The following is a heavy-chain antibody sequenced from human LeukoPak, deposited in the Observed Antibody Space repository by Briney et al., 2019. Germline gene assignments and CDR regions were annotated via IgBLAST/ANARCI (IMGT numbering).Heavy chain of an antibody. CDR1: GYTFTGHY. CDR3: AREWSYYDSSGCLDP. V-gene: IGHV1-2*02. Sequence: GASVKVSCKASGYTFTGHYMHWVRQAPGQGLEWMGWINPNSGGTNYAQKFQGRVTMTMDTSISTAYMELSRLRSDDTAVYYCAREWSYYDSSGCLDPWGQGTLVTVSS. D-gene: IGHD3-22*01. J-gene: IGHJ5*02. CDR2: INPNSGGT.